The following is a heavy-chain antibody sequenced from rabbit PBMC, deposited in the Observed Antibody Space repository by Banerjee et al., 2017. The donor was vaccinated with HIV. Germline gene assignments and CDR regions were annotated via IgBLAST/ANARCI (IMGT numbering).Heavy chain of an antibody. CDR2: IATDYGVT. D-gene: IGHD7-1*01. V-gene: IGHV1S40*01. Sequence: QSLEESGGDLVKPGASLTLTCTASGFSFSSSYYVCWVRQAPGKGLEWIGCIATDYGVTDYASWAKGRFTISKTSSTTVTLQMTSLTAADTATYFCARDGAYTGYDLDLWGQGTLVTVS. J-gene: IGHJ3*01. CDR3: ARDGAYTGYDLDL. CDR1: GFSFSSSYY.